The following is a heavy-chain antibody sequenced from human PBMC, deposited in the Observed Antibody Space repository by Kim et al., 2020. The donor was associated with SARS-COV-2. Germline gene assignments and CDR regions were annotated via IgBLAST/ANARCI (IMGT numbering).Heavy chain of an antibody. V-gene: IGHV3-15*01. CDR3: TTDGGAYNPQ. Sequence: GGSLRLSCAASGFTFSNAWMSWVRQAPGKGLEWVGRIKTKTEDETSEYAAPLKGRFTISRDDSKNTVYLQMNSLRTEDTALYYCTTDGGAYNPQWSQRTLVSVYS. D-gene: IGHD3-16*01. CDR1: GFTFSNAW. CDR2: IKTKTEDETS. J-gene: IGHJ4*02.